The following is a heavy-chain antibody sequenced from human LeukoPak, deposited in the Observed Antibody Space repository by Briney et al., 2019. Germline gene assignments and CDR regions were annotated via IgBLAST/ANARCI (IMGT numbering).Heavy chain of an antibody. D-gene: IGHD3-3*01. Sequence: GGSLRLSCAGSGFTFNDHAMYWVRQAPGKGLEWVSSISGSGGSTYYADSVNGRFTISRDNSKNTLYLQMNSLRAEDTAVYYCAKEYDFWSGYYTRIHWGQGTLVTVSS. J-gene: IGHJ4*02. CDR3: AKEYDFWSGYYTRIH. CDR2: ISGSGGST. CDR1: GFTFNDHA. V-gene: IGHV3-23*01.